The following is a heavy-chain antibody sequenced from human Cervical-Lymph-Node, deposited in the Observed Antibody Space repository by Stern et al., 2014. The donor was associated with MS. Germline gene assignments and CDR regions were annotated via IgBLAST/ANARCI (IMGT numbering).Heavy chain of an antibody. CDR3: ARKLNRGSYYDVFDI. CDR1: GGSIRDYY. J-gene: IGHJ3*02. V-gene: IGHV4-59*12. D-gene: IGHD1-26*01. Sequence: LQLQESGPGLVKPSETLSLTCIVSGGSIRDYYWSWIRQPPGKGLEWIGYVSYSGSTNYNPSLMSRGTISVDTSQNQFSLRLISVTAADTAVYYCARKLNRGSYYDVFDIWGQGTMVTVSS. CDR2: VSYSGST.